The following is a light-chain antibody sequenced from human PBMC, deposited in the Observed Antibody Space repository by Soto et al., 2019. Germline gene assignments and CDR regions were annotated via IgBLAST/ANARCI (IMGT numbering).Light chain of an antibody. V-gene: IGLV1-51*01. CDR1: SSNIGNNY. CDR2: DNN. Sequence: QSVPTLPPSVSAAPGQKFTISCSGSSSNIGNNYVSWYQQLPGTAPKLLIYDNNKRPSGIPDRFSGSKSGTSATLGITGLQTGDEADYYCGTWDSSLCAFVFGTWTKVTVL. CDR3: GTWDSSLCAFV. J-gene: IGLJ1*01.